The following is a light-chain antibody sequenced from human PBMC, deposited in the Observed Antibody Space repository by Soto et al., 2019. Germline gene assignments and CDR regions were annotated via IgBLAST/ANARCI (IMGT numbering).Light chain of an antibody. CDR3: GSXXGXXXV. J-gene: IGLJ1*01. V-gene: IGLV2-23*02. CDR2: EVG. CDR1: SRDVGAYKL. Sequence: QSALTQPASVSGSPGQSITISCTGTSRDVGAYKLVSWYQQHPGKAPKLIIYEVGERPSGASNRFSGSKSGNTASLTISGLQAEDEAYYYCGSXXGXXXVFGXGT.